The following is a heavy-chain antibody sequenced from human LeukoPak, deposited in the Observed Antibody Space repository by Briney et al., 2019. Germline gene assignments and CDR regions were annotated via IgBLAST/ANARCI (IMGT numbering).Heavy chain of an antibody. D-gene: IGHD4-17*01. Sequence: SETLSLTCTVSGGSISSGGYYWSWIRQPPGKGLERIGYIYHSGSTYYNPSLKSRVTISVDRSKNQFSLKLSSVTAADTAVYYCARGNDYAMYYFDYWGQGTLVTVSS. V-gene: IGHV4-30-2*01. CDR1: GGSISSGGYY. CDR3: ARGNDYAMYYFDY. CDR2: IYHSGST. J-gene: IGHJ4*02.